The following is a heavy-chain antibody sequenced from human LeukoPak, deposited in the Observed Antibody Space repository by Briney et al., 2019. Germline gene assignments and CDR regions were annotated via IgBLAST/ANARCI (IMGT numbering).Heavy chain of an antibody. CDR3: ARVQGLSSRPFDY. Sequence: SEALSLTCTVSGGSISSGGYYWSWIRQHPGKGLEWIGYIYYRGGSTYYNPSLKSRVTISVDTSKNQFSLKLSSVTAADTAVYYCARVQGLSSRPFDYWGQGTLVTVSS. V-gene: IGHV4-31*03. J-gene: IGHJ4*02. CDR1: GGSISSGGYY. CDR2: IYYRGGST. D-gene: IGHD3-10*01.